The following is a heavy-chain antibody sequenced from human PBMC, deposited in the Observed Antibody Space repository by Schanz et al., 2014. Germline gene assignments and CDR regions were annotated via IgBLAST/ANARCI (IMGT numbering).Heavy chain of an antibody. CDR1: GYTFTSDS. CDR2: MNPNSGNP. V-gene: IGHV1-8*02. J-gene: IGHJ4*02. D-gene: IGHD6-6*01. CDR3: ARDQSPYTNSSDVRYFDY. Sequence: QVQLVQSGAEVKKPGASVKVSCKASGYTFTSDSMHWVRQAPGQGLEWLGWMNPNSGNPGFAQKFRGRVTITRNTAMSTAYMDLRSLRSDDTAVYYCARDQSPYTNSSDVRYFDYWGQGTLVTVSS.